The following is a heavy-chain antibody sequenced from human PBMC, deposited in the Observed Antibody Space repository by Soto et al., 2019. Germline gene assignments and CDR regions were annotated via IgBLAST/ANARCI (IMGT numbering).Heavy chain of an antibody. J-gene: IGHJ5*02. CDR1: GFTFSNYA. D-gene: IGHD3-10*01. CDR3: AKDEVRENWFHP. CDR2: ISGSGGST. V-gene: IGHV3-23*01. Sequence: GGSLRLSCAASGFTFSNYAMSWVRQAPGKGLEWVSAISGSGGSTYYADSVKGRFTISRDNSNSTLYLQMNSLRAEDTAVYYCAKDEVRENWFHPWGQGTLGTGAS.